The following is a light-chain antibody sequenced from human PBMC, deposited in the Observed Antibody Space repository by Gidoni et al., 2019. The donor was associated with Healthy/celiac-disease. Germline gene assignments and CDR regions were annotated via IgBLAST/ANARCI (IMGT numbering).Light chain of an antibody. CDR3: SAYTSSSPRV. J-gene: IGLJ1*01. V-gene: IGLV2-14*01. CDR2: EVS. CDR1: SSDVGGYNF. Sequence: QSALTQPASVSGSPGQPITISCTGTSSDVGGYNFVSWYQQLPGKAPKLMIYEVSNRPSGVSNRFSGSKSGNTASLTISGLQPEDEADYYCSAYTSSSPRVFGTGTKVTVL.